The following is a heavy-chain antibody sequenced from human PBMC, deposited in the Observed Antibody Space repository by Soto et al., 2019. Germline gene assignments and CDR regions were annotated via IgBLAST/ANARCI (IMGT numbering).Heavy chain of an antibody. D-gene: IGHD1-26*01. J-gene: IGHJ4*02. CDR1: GGSIRSYY. V-gene: IGHV4-4*07. Sequence: SETLSLTCTVSGGSIRSYYWSWIRQPAGKGLEWIGRIYTSGSTNYNPSLKSRVTMSVDTSKNQFSLKLSSVTAADTAVYYCGRGHGTPGEYYFDYWGQGTLVTVSS. CDR3: GRGHGTPGEYYFDY. CDR2: IYTSGST.